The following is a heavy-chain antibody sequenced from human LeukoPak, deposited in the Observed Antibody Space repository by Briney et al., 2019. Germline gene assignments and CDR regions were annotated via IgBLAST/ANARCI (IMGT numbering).Heavy chain of an antibody. CDR1: GGSISSSSYY. D-gene: IGHD4-23*01. Sequence: SETLSLTCTVSGGSISSSSYYWGWIRQPPGKGLEWIGEINHSGSTNYNPSLKSRVTISVDTSKNQFSLKLSSVTAADTAVYYCARVLGGYIDYWGQGTLVTVSS. J-gene: IGHJ4*02. V-gene: IGHV4-39*07. CDR2: INHSGST. CDR3: ARVLGGYIDY.